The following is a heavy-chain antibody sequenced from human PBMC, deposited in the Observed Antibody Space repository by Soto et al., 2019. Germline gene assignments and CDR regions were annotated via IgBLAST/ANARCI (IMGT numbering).Heavy chain of an antibody. CDR3: AGPVRYSYGYYFYGMDV. J-gene: IGHJ6*02. D-gene: IGHD5-18*01. CDR1: GFTFSNFW. CDR2: INSDGSST. V-gene: IGHV3-74*01. Sequence: EVQLVESGGGLVQPGGSLRLSCAASGFTFSNFWMHWVRQAPGKGLVWVSRINSDGSSTNYADSVKGRFTISRDNAKNTLYLQMNSLRAEDTSVYYCAGPVRYSYGYYFYGMDVWGQGTTVTVSS.